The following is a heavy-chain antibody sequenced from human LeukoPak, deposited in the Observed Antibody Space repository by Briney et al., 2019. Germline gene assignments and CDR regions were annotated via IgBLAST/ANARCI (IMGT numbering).Heavy chain of an antibody. CDR1: GYTFTSYG. J-gene: IGHJ5*02. V-gene: IGHV1-18*01. CDR2: ISAYNGNT. D-gene: IGHD2-21*01. CDR3: ARDRIRRWFDP. Sequence: ASVKVSCKASGYTFTSYGISGVRQAPAQALEWMGWISAYNGNTNYAQRLQGRVTMTTDTYTRTDYMELRSMRSDDTAVYYCARDRIRRWFDPWGQRTLVTVSS.